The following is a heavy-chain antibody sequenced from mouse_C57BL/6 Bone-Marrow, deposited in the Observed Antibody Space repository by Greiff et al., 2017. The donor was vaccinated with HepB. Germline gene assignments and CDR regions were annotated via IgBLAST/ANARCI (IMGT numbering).Heavy chain of an antibody. CDR1: GYTFTSYW. Sequence: VKLQQPGTELVKPGASVKLSCKASGYTFTSYWMHWVKQRPGQGLEWIGNINPSNGGTNYNEKFKSKATLTVDKSSSTAYMQLSSLTSEDSAVYYCARSDYGSSYEYFDVWGTGTTVTVSS. D-gene: IGHD1-1*01. V-gene: IGHV1-53*01. CDR2: INPSNGGT. CDR3: ARSDYGSSYEYFDV. J-gene: IGHJ1*03.